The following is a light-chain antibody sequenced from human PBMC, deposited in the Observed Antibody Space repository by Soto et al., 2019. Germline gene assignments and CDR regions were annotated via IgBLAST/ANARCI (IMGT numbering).Light chain of an antibody. Sequence: EIVLTQSPATLSLSPGERATLSCRASQSVSSYFAWYQQKPGQAPRLLIYDASNRATGIPARFSGSGSGTDFTLTISSLEPEDFAGYYCQQRGNCPLTFVQGTKVEIK. CDR1: QSVSSY. V-gene: IGKV3-11*01. CDR2: DAS. CDR3: QQRGNCPLT. J-gene: IGKJ1*01.